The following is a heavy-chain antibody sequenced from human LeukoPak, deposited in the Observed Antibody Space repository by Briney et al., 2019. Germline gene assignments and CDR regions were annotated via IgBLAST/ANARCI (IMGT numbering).Heavy chain of an antibody. CDR1: GGSFSGYY. D-gene: IGHD3-10*01. CDR3: ARSFYYGSGSYYHPYFDY. J-gene: IGHJ4*02. V-gene: IGHV4-34*01. Sequence: PSETLSLTCAVYGGSFSGYYWSWIRQPPGKGLEWIGEINHSGSTNYNPSLKSRVTISVDTSKNQFSLKLSSVTAADTAVYYCARSFYYGSGSYYHPYFDYWGQGTLVTLSS. CDR2: INHSGST.